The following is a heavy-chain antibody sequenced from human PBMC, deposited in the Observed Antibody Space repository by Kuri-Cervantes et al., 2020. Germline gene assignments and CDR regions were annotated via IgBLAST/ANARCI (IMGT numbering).Heavy chain of an antibody. CDR2: IYYNGTT. D-gene: IGHD3-10*01. CDR1: GGSVSVNNYY. V-gene: IGHV4-39*01. Sequence: GSLRLSCAVSGGSVSVNNYYWGWIRQPPGRGLEWIGSIYYNGTTYYNPSLKSRVTISLDTSKNQFSLKLSFVNAADTAVYYCARGRNTMVRGVIASWGQGTLVTVSS. CDR3: ARGRNTMVRGVIAS. J-gene: IGHJ5*02.